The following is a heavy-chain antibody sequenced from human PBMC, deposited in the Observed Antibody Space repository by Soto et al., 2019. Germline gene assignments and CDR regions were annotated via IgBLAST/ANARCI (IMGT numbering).Heavy chain of an antibody. CDR2: ISSSSSYI. V-gene: IGHV3-21*01. Sequence: EVQLVESGGGLVKPGGSLRLSCAASGFTFSSYGMNWVRQAPGKGLEWVSSISSSSSYIYYADSVKGRFTISRDNAKNSLYLQMNSLRAEDTAVYYCARDVERAAAGTFYYYYGMDVWGQGTTVTVSS. CDR1: GFTFSSYG. D-gene: IGHD6-13*01. CDR3: ARDVERAAAGTFYYYYGMDV. J-gene: IGHJ6*02.